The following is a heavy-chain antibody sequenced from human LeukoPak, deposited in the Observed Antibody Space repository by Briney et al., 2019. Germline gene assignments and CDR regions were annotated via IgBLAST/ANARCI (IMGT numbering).Heavy chain of an antibody. V-gene: IGHV4-4*07. CDR2: IYTSGST. D-gene: IGHD1-26*01. Sequence: PSETLSLTCPVRGCSIRSYYWNWIRQPASKGLEWIGRIYTSGSTNYNPSLNSRVTISEHTSKRLFYMKLNSVTAADTGVYYCARGTKWELLGAWTDWGQGTLVTISS. CDR3: ARGTKWELLGAWTD. CDR1: GCSIRSYY. J-gene: IGHJ4*02.